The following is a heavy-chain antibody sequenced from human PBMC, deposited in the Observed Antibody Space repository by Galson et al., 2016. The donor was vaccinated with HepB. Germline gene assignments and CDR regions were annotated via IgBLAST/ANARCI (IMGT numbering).Heavy chain of an antibody. Sequence: QSGAEVKKPGESLKISCKGSGYNFATYWIGWVRQMPGKGLEWMGIMYPGDSDTRYSPSFQGQVTISADKSISTAYLQWSSLRAPDTAMYYCVKRAVAGDYYDDGMDVWGQGTTVTVSS. CDR3: VKRAVAGDYYDDGMDV. CDR2: MYPGDSDT. J-gene: IGHJ6*02. V-gene: IGHV5-51*01. D-gene: IGHD6-19*01. CDR1: GYNFATYW.